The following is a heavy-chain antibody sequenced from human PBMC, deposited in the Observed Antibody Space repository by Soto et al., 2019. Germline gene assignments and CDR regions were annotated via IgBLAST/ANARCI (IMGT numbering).Heavy chain of an antibody. J-gene: IGHJ5*02. Sequence: QMTLKESGPTLVKPTQTLTLTCTFSGFSLSTGGVGVGWIRQPPGKALEWLALIYWDDNKRYSPSLKSRLSITNDTSKNQVVLTMTNMDPMDTATYYCALRGYCTGDSCYSAWGQGTLVTVSS. CDR3: ALRGYCTGDSCYSA. D-gene: IGHD2-15*01. CDR2: IYWDDNK. CDR1: GFSLSTGGVG. V-gene: IGHV2-5*02.